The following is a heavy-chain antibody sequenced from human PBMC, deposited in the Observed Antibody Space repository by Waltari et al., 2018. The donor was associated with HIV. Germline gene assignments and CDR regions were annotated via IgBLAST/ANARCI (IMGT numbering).Heavy chain of an antibody. CDR3: ARERGYTSPFDY. CDR1: GFSFRSYG. V-gene: IGHV3-33*01. CDR2: IWYDGTDE. Sequence: QVQLVESGGGVVEPGRSLRLTCATSGFSFRSYGIHWVRQAPGKGLEWVAVIWYDGTDEDYVDSVKGRFTISRDNSKNTVYLQMSSLRAEDTGVYFCARERGYTSPFDYWGQGTLVTVSS. D-gene: IGHD5-18*01. J-gene: IGHJ4*02.